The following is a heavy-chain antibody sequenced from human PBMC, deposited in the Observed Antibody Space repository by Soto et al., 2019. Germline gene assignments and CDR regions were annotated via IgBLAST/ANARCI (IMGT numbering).Heavy chain of an antibody. CDR2: IYSSGSA. J-gene: IGHJ4*02. Sequence: SETLSLTCTVSRASIYTYSWTWIRQPAGKGLQWIGHIYSSGSANYSPSLKSRVSMSVDSSKNQISLKLSSVTAADTAVYYCATIVGANDHWGQGTLVTVSS. V-gene: IGHV4-4*07. CDR1: RASIYTYS. D-gene: IGHD1-26*01. CDR3: ATIVGANDH.